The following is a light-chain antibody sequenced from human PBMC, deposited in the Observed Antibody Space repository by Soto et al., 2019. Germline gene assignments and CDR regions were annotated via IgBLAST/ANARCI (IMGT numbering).Light chain of an antibody. CDR3: QQYGNART. V-gene: IGKV3-20*01. J-gene: IGKJ1*01. Sequence: EIVLTQSPRTLSLSPGERDTLSCGARKSVTSSSLAWYQQKPGQAPRLLIYGASSRAIGIPDRFSGSGSGTDFTLTISRLEPEDFAVYYCQQYGNARTFGQGTKVEVK. CDR1: KSVTSSS. CDR2: GAS.